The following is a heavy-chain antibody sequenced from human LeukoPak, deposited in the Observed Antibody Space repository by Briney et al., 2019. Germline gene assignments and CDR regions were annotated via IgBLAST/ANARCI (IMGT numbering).Heavy chain of an antibody. J-gene: IGHJ6*03. CDR3: ARDPPVAGSYYYYMDV. CDR1: GYTFTSYG. D-gene: IGHD6-19*01. Sequence: ASVKVSCKASGYTFTSYGISWVRQAPGQGLEWMGWISAYNGNTNYAQKLQGRVTMTTDTFTSTAYMELRSLRSDDTAVYYCARDPPVAGSYYYYMDVWGKGTTVTVSS. V-gene: IGHV1-18*01. CDR2: ISAYNGNT.